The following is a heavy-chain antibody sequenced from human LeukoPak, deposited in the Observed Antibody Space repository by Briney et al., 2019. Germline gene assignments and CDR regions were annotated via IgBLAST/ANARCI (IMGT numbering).Heavy chain of an antibody. CDR3: ASWAGYCSTNNCYATSLDY. CDR2: IIPIFGTA. Sequence: SVKVSCKASGGTFSSYAISWVRQAPGQGLEWMGGIIPIFGTANYAQKFQGRVTITTDESTSTAYMELRSLRSDDTAVYYCASWAGYCSTNNCYATSLDYWGQGTLVTVSA. CDR1: GGTFSSYA. D-gene: IGHD2-2*01. J-gene: IGHJ4*02. V-gene: IGHV1-69*05.